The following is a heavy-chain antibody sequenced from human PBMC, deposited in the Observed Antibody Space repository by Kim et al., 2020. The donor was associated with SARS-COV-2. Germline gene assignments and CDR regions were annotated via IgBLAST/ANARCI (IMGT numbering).Heavy chain of an antibody. V-gene: IGHV1-18*01. D-gene: IGHD3-22*01. CDR2: ISAYNGNT. CDR3: ARNYYDSSGYYYAYWNWYFDL. CDR1: GYTFTSYG. J-gene: IGHJ2*01. Sequence: ASVKVSCKASGYTFTSYGISWVRQAPGQGLEWMGWISAYNGNTNYAQKLQGRVTMTTDTSTSTAYMELRSLRSDDTAVYYCARNYYDSSGYYYAYWNWYFDLWGRGTLVTVSS.